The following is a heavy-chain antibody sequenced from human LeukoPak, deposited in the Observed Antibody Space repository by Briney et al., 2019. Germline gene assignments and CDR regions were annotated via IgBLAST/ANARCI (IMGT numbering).Heavy chain of an antibody. D-gene: IGHD4-17*01. CDR2: IIPILGIA. J-gene: IGHJ3*02. Sequence: SVKVSCKASGGTFRSYAISWVRQAPGQGLEWMGRIIPILGIANYAQKFQGRVTITADKSTSTAYMELSSLRSEDTAVYYCARVISGVTVTTSGGTDAFDIWGQGTMVTVSS. CDR1: GGTFRSYA. CDR3: ARVISGVTVTTSGGTDAFDI. V-gene: IGHV1-69*04.